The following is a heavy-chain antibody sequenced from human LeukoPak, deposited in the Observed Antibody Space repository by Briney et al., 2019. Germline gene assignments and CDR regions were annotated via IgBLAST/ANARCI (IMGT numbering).Heavy chain of an antibody. J-gene: IGHJ6*02. Sequence: SVKASCKASGGIFSSYATRWVRQAPGQGLEWMGGIIPIFGKANYAQKFQGRVTITADESTSTAYMELSSLRSEDTAVYYCVRGQKPYYYYGMDVWGQGTTVTVSS. V-gene: IGHV1-69*13. CDR3: VRGQKPYYYYGMDV. CDR2: IIPIFGKA. CDR1: GGIFSSYA.